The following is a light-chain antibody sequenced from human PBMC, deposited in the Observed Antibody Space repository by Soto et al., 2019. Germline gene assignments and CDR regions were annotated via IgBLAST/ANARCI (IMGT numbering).Light chain of an antibody. CDR2: GAS. CDR3: QQYGSSPGT. CDR1: QSVSSSS. V-gene: IGKV3-20*01. Sequence: EIVLTQSPGTLSLSPGERGTLSCRASQSVSSSSLAWYQQKPGQAPRLLIYGASSRATGIPDRFSGSGSGTDFALTISRLEPEDFAVYYCQQYGSSPGTFGQGTKVDIK. J-gene: IGKJ1*01.